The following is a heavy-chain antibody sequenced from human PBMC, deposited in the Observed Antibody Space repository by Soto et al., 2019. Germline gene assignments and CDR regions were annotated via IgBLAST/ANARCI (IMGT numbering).Heavy chain of an antibody. CDR2: IYYSGST. D-gene: IGHD6-13*01. CDR3: ERHGYRTSWYPDYNNSYMDV. CDR1: GGSISSSSYY. J-gene: IGHJ6*03. V-gene: IGHV4-39*01. Sequence: SETLSLTCTVSGGSISSSSYYWGWIRQPPGKGLEWIGSIYYSGSTYYNPSLKSRVTISVDTSNNQFSLKLSSVTAADTGGYNCERHGYRTSWYPDYNNSYMDVWGKGTTVTVS.